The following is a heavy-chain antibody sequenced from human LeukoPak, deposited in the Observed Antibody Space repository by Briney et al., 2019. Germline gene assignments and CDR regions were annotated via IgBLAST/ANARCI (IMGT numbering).Heavy chain of an antibody. CDR3: ARVLSSSWYGDFDY. J-gene: IGHJ4*02. V-gene: IGHV1-18*01. CDR2: ISAYNGNT. CDR1: GYTFTSYG. D-gene: IGHD6-13*01. Sequence: ASVKVSCKASGYTFTSYGINWVRQAPGQGLEWMGWISAYNGNTNYAQKLQGRVTMTIDTSTSTAYMELRSLRSDDTAVYYCARVLSSSWYGDFDYWGQGTLVTVSS.